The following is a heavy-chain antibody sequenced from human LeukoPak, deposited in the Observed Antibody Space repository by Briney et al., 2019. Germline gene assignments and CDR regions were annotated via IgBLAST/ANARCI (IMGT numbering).Heavy chain of an antibody. Sequence: GGSLRLSCAASGFTFSSYSMNWVRQAPGKGLEWVSYISSSSSTIYYADSVKGRFTISRDNAKNSLYLQMNSLRAEDTAVYYCARDMVQLERPGVFDIWGQGTMVTVSS. V-gene: IGHV3-48*01. CDR1: GFTFSSYS. CDR3: ARDMVQLERPGVFDI. CDR2: ISSSSSTI. J-gene: IGHJ3*02. D-gene: IGHD1-1*01.